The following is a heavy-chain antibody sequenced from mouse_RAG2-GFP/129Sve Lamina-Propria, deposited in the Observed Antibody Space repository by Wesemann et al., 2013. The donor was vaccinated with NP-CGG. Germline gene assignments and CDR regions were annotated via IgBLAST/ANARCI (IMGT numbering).Heavy chain of an antibody. CDR2: INSNGGST. D-gene: IGHD2-13*01. CDR3: ARHGFVGFLYGDYEGFAY. CDR1: GFTFSSYA. J-gene: IGHJ3*01. V-gene: IGHV5-6-2*01. Sequence: VESGGGLVKPGGSLKLSCAASGFTFSSYAMSWVRQTPEKRLEWVAAINSNGGSTYYPDTVKDRFTISRDNAKNTLYLQMSSLRSEDTALYYCARHGFVGFLYGDYEGFAYWGQGTLVTVSA.